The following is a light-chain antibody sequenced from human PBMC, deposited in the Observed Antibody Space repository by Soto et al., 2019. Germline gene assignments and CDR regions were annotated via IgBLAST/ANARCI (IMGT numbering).Light chain of an antibody. CDR2: GTS. J-gene: IGKJ4*02. V-gene: IGKV3-20*01. CDR1: QRIATSY. CDR3: QQYGILTRT. Sequence: TLAASTLSPAPVYRATLSFRVSQRIATSYLGCYQQKPGQAPRLLIYGTSKRAADIPDRFSGSGSGTDFTLTISILEAEDSAVYCCQQYGILTRTFGEGTMVDIK.